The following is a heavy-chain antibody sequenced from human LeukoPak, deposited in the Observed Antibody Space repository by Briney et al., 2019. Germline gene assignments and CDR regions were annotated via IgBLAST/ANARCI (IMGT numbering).Heavy chain of an antibody. CDR1: GYTFTSYT. CDR3: AREVRTDLDY. Sequence: ASVKVSCTTSGYTFTSYTIHWVRQAPGQKFEWMGWINVGNGNTKYSQRFQDRVTITRDASATTAYMELSSLRSEDTSVYYCAREVRTDLDYWGQGTLVTVSS. J-gene: IGHJ4*02. CDR2: INVGNGNT. D-gene: IGHD3-22*01. V-gene: IGHV1-3*01.